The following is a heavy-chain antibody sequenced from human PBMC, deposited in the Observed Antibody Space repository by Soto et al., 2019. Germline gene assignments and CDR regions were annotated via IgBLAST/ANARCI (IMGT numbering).Heavy chain of an antibody. Sequence: QLVESGGGLVKPGGSLRLSCTASGFSFNDVWMSWVRQAPGRGLEWIGRIKSQADGGTTDYAAPVNGRFSVSRDDSQNRLYLDMSGLRIEDSGIYFCTTRGGHWGQGTRVTVSS. V-gene: IGHV3-15*05. CDR2: IKSQADGGTT. D-gene: IGHD6-25*01. CDR1: GFSFNDVW. CDR3: TTRGGH. J-gene: IGHJ4*02.